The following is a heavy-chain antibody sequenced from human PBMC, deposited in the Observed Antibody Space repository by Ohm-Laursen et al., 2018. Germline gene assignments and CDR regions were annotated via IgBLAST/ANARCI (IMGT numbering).Heavy chain of an antibody. D-gene: IGHD6-19*01. J-gene: IGHJ1*01. CDR1: GYTFTSYG. V-gene: IGHV1-18*01. CDR2: ISAHNGNT. CDR3: ARDKRQVAGTYRYFQH. Sequence: GSSVKVSCKASGYTFTSYGISWVRQAPGHGLEWMGWISAHNGNTNYAQKLQGRVTMTTDTSTSTAYMELRSLRSDDTAVYYCARDKRQVAGTYRYFQHWGQGTLVTVSS.